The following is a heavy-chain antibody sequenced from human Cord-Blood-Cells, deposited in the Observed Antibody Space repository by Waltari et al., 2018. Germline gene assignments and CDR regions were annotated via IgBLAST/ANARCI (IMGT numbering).Heavy chain of an antibody. D-gene: IGHD6-13*01. CDR2: IYYSGST. J-gene: IGHJ3*02. CDR3: AREPPGIIAAAGNGAFDI. Sequence: QVQLQESGPGLVKPSETLSLTCTVSGGSISSSYWSWIRQPPGKGLEWIGYIYYSGSTNYNPSLKSRVTISVDTSKNQFSLKLSSVTAADTAVYYCAREPPGIIAAAGNGAFDIWGQGTMVTVSS. V-gene: IGHV4-59*01. CDR1: GGSISSSY.